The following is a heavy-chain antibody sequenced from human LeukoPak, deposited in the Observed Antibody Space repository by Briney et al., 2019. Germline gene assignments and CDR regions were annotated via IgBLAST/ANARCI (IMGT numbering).Heavy chain of an antibody. V-gene: IGHV4-59*08. CDR1: GFPFRVRW. J-gene: IGHJ6*02. D-gene: IGHD2-2*01. CDR3: ARNAGTKDYYYGMDV. Sequence: GSLRLSCTASGFPFRVRWMHWVRQAPGKGLEWIGYFFYSGSTRYNPSLKSRVTISGDMSNNQFSLRLTSLTAADTAVYYCARNAGTKDYYYGMDVWGQGTTVIVSS. CDR2: FFYSGST.